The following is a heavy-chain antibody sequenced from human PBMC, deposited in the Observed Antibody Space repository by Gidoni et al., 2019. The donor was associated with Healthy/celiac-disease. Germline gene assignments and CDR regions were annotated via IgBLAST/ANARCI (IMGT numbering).Heavy chain of an antibody. CDR2: TYPGDSDT. J-gene: IGHJ3*02. D-gene: IGHD3-3*01. CDR3: ARHWMYYDFWSGYSDDAFDI. V-gene: IGHV5-51*01. Sequence: EVQLVQSGAEVKKPGESLQISCKGSGYSFTTYWTGWGRQMPGKGLEWMGITYPGDSDTRYSPSFQGQVTISADKSISTAYLQWSSLKASDTAMYYCARHWMYYDFWSGYSDDAFDIWGQGTMVTVSS. CDR1: GYSFTTYW.